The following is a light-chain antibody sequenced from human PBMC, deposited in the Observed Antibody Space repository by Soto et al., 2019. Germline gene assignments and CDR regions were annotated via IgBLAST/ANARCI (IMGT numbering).Light chain of an antibody. Sequence: EVVMTQSPATLSVSPGERATLSCRASQSVSSNLAWYQQKPGQAPRLLIYGASTRATGIPARFSGSGSGTEFTLTISSLQSEDVAVYYCQQYYSIPLTFGGGTKVDIK. V-gene: IGKV3-15*01. J-gene: IGKJ4*01. CDR2: GAS. CDR1: QSVSSN. CDR3: QQYYSIPLT.